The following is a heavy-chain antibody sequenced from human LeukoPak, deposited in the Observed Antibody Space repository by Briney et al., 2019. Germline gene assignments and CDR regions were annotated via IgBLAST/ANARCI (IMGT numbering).Heavy chain of an antibody. CDR3: ARDHCSGGSCYTDY. CDR2: IYYSGST. D-gene: IGHD2-15*01. Sequence: SETLSLTCTVSGGSISSYYWSWIRQPPGKGLEWIGYIYYSGSTNYNPSLKSRVTISVDTSKNQFSPKLSSVTAADTAVYYCARDHCSGGSCYTDYWGQGTLVTVSS. CDR1: GGSISSYY. V-gene: IGHV4-59*01. J-gene: IGHJ4*02.